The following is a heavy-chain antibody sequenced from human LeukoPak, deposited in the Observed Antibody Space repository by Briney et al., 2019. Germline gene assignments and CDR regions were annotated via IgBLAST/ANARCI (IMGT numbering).Heavy chain of an antibody. CDR1: GGSFSGYY. Sequence: SETLSLTCVGYGGSFSGYYWIWIRQPPGKGLEWIGEVDHSGRANYNPSLKSRITISVDTSRNQFSLKLRSVTAADTAVYYCALGRWKPKGSYWGQGTLVTVSS. V-gene: IGHV4-34*01. CDR2: VDHSGRA. CDR3: ALGRWKPKGSY. D-gene: IGHD2-15*01. J-gene: IGHJ4*02.